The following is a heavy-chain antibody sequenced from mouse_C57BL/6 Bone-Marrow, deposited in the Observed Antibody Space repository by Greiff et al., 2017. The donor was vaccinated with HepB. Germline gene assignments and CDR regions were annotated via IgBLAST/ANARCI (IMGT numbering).Heavy chain of an antibody. V-gene: IGHV1-69*01. CDR2: IDPSDSYT. Sequence: QVQLQQPGAELVMPGASVKLSCKASGYTFTSYWMHLVKQRPGQGLEWIGEIDPSDSYTNYNQKFKGKSTLTVDKSSSTAYMQLSSLTSEDSAVYYCARRGLRYWYFDVWGTGTTVTVSS. D-gene: IGHD3-1*01. CDR3: ARRGLRYWYFDV. J-gene: IGHJ1*03. CDR1: GYTFTSYW.